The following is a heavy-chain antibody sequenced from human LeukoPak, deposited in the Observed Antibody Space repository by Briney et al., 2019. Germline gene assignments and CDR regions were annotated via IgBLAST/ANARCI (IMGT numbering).Heavy chain of an antibody. CDR1: GFTVSSNY. J-gene: IGHJ6*03. CDR3: AKNGDRGAYCTGGTCYPYFYYYMDV. Sequence: GGSLRLSCAASGFTVSSNYMSWVRQAPGKGLEWVSVIYSGGSTYYADSVKGRFTISRDNSKNTLYLQMNSLRAEDTAIYYCAKNGDRGAYCTGGTCYPYFYYYMDVWGKGTTVTI. V-gene: IGHV3-53*01. CDR2: IYSGGST. D-gene: IGHD2-15*01.